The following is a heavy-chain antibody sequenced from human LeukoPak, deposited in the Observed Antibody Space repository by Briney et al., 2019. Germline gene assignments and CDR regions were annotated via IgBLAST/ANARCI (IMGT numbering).Heavy chain of an antibody. D-gene: IGHD3-22*01. CDR2: TYTSGST. CDR3: ARASYSYDINGWVPFDY. Sequence: SETLSLTCTVSGNSISSGDNYWSWIRQPAGKGLEWIGRTYTSGSTNYNPSLKSRATISGDTSKDQFSLRLSSVTAADTAVYYCARASYSYDINGWVPFDYWGQGTLVTVSS. CDR1: GNSISSGDNY. V-gene: IGHV4-61*02. J-gene: IGHJ4*02.